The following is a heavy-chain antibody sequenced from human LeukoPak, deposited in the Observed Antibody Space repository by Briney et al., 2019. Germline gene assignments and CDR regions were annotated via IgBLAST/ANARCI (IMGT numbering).Heavy chain of an antibody. CDR1: GGSISSSNW. J-gene: IGHJ4*02. Sequence: PSETLSLTCAVSGGSISSSNWRSWVRQPPGKGLEWIGEIYHGGNTNYNPSLKSRVTISVDKSKNQFSLKLSSVTAADTAVYYCAISTAWRYYFDYWGQGTLVTVSS. V-gene: IGHV4-4*02. CDR2: IYHGGNT. CDR3: AISTAWRYYFDY. D-gene: IGHD5-18*01.